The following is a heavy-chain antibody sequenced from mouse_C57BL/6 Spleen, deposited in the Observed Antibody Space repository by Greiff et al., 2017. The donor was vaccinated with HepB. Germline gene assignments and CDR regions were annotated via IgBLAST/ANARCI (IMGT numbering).Heavy chain of an antibody. D-gene: IGHD2-1*01. CDR1: GYTFTSYG. CDR2: IYPRSGNT. CDR3: ARGDGNIYYYAMDY. J-gene: IGHJ4*01. Sequence: QVQLQQSGAELARPGASVKLSCKASGYTFTSYGISWVKQRTGQGLEWIGEIYPRSGNTYYNEKFKGKATLTAEKSSSTAYMELRSLTSEDSAVYFCARGDGNIYYYAMDYWGQGTSVTVSS. V-gene: IGHV1-81*01.